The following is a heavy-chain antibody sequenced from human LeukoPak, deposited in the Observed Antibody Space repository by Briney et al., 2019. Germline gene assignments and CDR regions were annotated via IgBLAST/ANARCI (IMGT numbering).Heavy chain of an antibody. CDR1: GFTFSSYA. CDR3: AKDRRLRFGELLYRVIGSYFDY. CDR2: ISGSGGST. D-gene: IGHD3-10*01. V-gene: IGHV3-23*01. Sequence: GGSLRLSCAAAGFTFSSYAMSWVRQAPGKGLEWVSAISGSGGSTYYAGSVKGRFTISRDNSKNTLYLQMNSLRAEDTAVYDCAKDRRLRFGELLYRVIGSYFDYWGQGTLVTVSS. J-gene: IGHJ4*02.